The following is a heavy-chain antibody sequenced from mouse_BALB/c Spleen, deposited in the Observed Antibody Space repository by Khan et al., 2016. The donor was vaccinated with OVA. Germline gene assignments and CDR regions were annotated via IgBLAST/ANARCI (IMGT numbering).Heavy chain of an antibody. CDR1: GYSITSGYA. V-gene: IGHV3-2*02. CDR2: ISYSGST. Sequence: EVQLQESGPGLVKPSQSLSLTCTVTGYSITSGYAWNWIRQFPGNKLEWMGYISYSGSTSYTPSLRSRISINRDTSKNQFFLQLNFVTTEETATYYCARKNYYGYAMDYWGQGTSVTVSS. CDR3: ARKNYYGYAMDY. J-gene: IGHJ4*01. D-gene: IGHD1-1*01.